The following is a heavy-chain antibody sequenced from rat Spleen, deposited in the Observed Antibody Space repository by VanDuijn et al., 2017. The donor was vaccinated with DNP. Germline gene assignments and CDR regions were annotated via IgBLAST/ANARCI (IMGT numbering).Heavy chain of an antibody. CDR3: ARWHLYLSYFDY. CDR1: GFTFSDYY. J-gene: IGHJ2*01. V-gene: IGHV2S12*01. D-gene: IGHD1-2*01. CDR2: IWGGGST. Sequence: VQLVESGGGLVQPGRSLKLSCAASGFTFSDYYMAWVRQAPGKGLEWIAAIWGGGSTDYNSALKSRPRISRDTSKSQVLLEMNSLQTEDTAMYFCARWHLYLSYFDYWGQGVMVTVSS.